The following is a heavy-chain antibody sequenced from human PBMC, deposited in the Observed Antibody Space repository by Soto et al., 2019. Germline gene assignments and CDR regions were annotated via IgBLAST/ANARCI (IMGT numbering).Heavy chain of an antibody. CDR2: IYYSGST. J-gene: IGHJ6*02. V-gene: IGHV4-59*01. Sequence: PSETLSLTCTVSGGSISSYYWSWIRQPPGKGLEWIGYIYYSGSTNYNPSLKSRVTISVDTSKNQFSLKLSSVTAADTAVYCCARDSRFPQPVGSSWSYYYYGMDVWGQGTTVTVSS. CDR1: GGSISSYY. CDR3: ARDSRFPQPVGSSWSYYYYGMDV. D-gene: IGHD6-13*01.